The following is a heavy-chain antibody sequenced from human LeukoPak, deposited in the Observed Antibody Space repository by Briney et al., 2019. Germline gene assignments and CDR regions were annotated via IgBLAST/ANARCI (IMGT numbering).Heavy chain of an antibody. CDR2: ISAYNGNT. V-gene: IGHV1-18*01. CDR1: GYTFTSYG. CDR3: ARVEYYGSGSYYRGALDY. Sequence: ASLKVSCKASGYTFTSYGISWVRQSPGQGLEWMGWISAYNGNTNYAQKLQGRVTMTTDTSTSTAYMELRSLRSDDTAVYYCARVEYYGSGSYYRGALDYWGQGTLVTVSS. J-gene: IGHJ4*02. D-gene: IGHD3-10*01.